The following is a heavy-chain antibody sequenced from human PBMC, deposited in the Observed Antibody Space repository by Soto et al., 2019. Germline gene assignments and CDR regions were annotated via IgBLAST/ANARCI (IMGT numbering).Heavy chain of an antibody. D-gene: IGHD2-21*02. V-gene: IGHV4-31*03. CDR1: GASIYNGGYF. Sequence: SETLSLTCSVSGASIYNGGYFWSWIRQSPGKGLEWIGHIHNSGSPYNNPSLKSRVTISADTSMNQFSLTLTSVTAADTAVYYCATRVVTATAEFDFWGQGTLVTVSS. CDR2: IHNSGSP. J-gene: IGHJ4*02. CDR3: ATRVVTATAEFDF.